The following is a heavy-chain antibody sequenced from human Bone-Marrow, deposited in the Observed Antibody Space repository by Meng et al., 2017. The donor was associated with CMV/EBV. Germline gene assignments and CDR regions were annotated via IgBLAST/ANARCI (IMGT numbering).Heavy chain of an antibody. J-gene: IGHJ4*02. CDR3: ARVRWLRSGYFDY. Sequence: ASVKVSCKASGYTFTSYYMHWVRQAPGQGLEWMGWISAYNGNTNYAQKLQGRVTMTTDTSTSTAYMELRSLGSDDTAVYYCARVRWLRSGYFDYWGQGTLVTASS. D-gene: IGHD5-12*01. CDR2: ISAYNGNT. V-gene: IGHV1-18*04. CDR1: GYTFTSYY.